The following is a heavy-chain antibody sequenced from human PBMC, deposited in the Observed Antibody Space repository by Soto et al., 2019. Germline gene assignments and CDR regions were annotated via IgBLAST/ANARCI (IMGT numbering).Heavy chain of an antibody. Sequence: QVQLVQSGAEVKKPGASVKVSCKASGYTFTSYGISWVRQAPGQGLEWMGWISAYNGNTNYAQKLQGRVTMTTDTSXSXAYRELRSLRSDDTAVYYCAREGMGSSGYYAKPFDYWGQGTLVTVSS. V-gene: IGHV1-18*01. J-gene: IGHJ4*02. D-gene: IGHD3-22*01. CDR2: ISAYNGNT. CDR1: GYTFTSYG. CDR3: AREGMGSSGYYAKPFDY.